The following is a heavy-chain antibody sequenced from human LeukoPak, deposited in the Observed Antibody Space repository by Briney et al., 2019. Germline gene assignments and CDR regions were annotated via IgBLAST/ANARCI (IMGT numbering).Heavy chain of an antibody. V-gene: IGHV4-30-4*08. Sequence: PSQTLSLTCTVSGGSVSSGGYYWGWLRPPPGRGLEWFGYIYYSGRTYSNPSLKRRVTISVETTKNQCSLKLSAVTAGHTTVYSCARGRLNEVNHLAYWGQGTLVTVSS. J-gene: IGHJ4*02. D-gene: IGHD1-1*01. CDR2: IYYSGRT. CDR1: GGSVSSGGYY. CDR3: ARGRLNEVNHLAY.